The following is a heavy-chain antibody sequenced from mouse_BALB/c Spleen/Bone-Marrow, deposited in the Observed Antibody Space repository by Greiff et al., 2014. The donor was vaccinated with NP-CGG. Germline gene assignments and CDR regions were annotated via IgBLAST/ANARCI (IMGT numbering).Heavy chain of an antibody. CDR3: AKWDYYVYNYAMDY. J-gene: IGHJ4*01. D-gene: IGHD1-2*01. Sequence: VQLQQSGPGLAAPSQSLSITCTVSGFSLTNYGVSWVRQPPGKGLEWLGVIWGDGSTNYHSALIYRLSISKDTSKSQVFLKLNILQTDDTATYYCAKWDYYVYNYAMDYWGQGTPVTVSS. CDR2: IWGDGST. CDR1: GFSLTNYG. V-gene: IGHV2-3*01.